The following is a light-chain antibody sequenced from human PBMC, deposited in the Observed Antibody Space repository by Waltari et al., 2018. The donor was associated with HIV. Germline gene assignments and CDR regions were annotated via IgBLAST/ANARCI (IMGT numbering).Light chain of an antibody. CDR1: SSNIGSNT. CDR3: AAWDGSLNGRVV. Sequence: QSVLTQPPSASGTPGQRVTISCSGSSSNIGSNTVNWYQQLPGTAPKRLSYSNNHRPSGVPDRFSGSKSGTSASLAISGLQSEDEADYYCAAWDGSLNGRVVFGGGTKLTVL. CDR2: SNN. V-gene: IGLV1-44*01. J-gene: IGLJ2*01.